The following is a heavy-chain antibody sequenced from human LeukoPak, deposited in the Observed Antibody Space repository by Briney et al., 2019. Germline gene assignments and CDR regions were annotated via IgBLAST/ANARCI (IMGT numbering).Heavy chain of an antibody. Sequence: GGSLTLSCAASGFTFSSYGMHWLRQAPGKGLAWVAFIRYDGSNKYYADSVKGRFTISRDNSKNTLYLQMNSLKAEDTAVYYCAKDRRIRSGYYPFDYWGQGTLVTVSS. V-gene: IGHV3-30*02. CDR2: IRYDGSNK. CDR1: GFTFSSYG. CDR3: AKDRRIRSGYYPFDY. J-gene: IGHJ4*02. D-gene: IGHD3-22*01.